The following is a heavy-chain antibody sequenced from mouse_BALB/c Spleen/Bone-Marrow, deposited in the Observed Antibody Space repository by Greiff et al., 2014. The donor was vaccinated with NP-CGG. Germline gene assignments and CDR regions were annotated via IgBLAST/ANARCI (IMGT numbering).Heavy chain of an antibody. Sequence: DVHLVESGGGLVKPGGSLKLSCAASGFTFSDYYMYWVRQTPEKRLEWVATISDGGSYTYYPDSVKGRFTISRDNAKNNLYLQMCSLKSEDTAMYYCAREGDGAYWGQGTLVTVSA. J-gene: IGHJ3*01. CDR2: ISDGGSYT. V-gene: IGHV5-4*02. D-gene: IGHD3-3*01. CDR3: AREGDGAY. CDR1: GFTFSDYY.